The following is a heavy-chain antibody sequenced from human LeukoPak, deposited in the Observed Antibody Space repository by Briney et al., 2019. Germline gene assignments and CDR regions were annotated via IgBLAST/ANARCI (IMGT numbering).Heavy chain of an antibody. J-gene: IGHJ3*01. CDR1: GGPISSYY. CDR3: ARQSRSSYAFDL. Sequence: PSETLSLTCTVTGGPISSYYWSWVRQPAGRGLECIGRIYTSGSTTYNPSLKSRVTISVDTSKNQFSQKLSSVTAADTAVYYCARQSRSSYAFDLWGQGTMVTVSS. V-gene: IGHV4-4*07. CDR2: IYTSGST.